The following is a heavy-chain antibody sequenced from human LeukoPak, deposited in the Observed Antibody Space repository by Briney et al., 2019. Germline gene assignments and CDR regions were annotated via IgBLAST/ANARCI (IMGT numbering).Heavy chain of an antibody. CDR3: ARRTLRYCSGGSCYFFDY. J-gene: IGHJ4*02. CDR1: GGSFSGYY. V-gene: IGHV4-34*01. D-gene: IGHD2-15*01. Sequence: SETLSLTCAVYGGSFSGYYWSWIRQPPGKGLEWIGEISHSGSTNYNPSLKSRVTISVDTSKNQFSLKLSSVTAADTAVYYCARRTLRYCSGGSCYFFDYWGQGTLVTVSS. CDR2: ISHSGST.